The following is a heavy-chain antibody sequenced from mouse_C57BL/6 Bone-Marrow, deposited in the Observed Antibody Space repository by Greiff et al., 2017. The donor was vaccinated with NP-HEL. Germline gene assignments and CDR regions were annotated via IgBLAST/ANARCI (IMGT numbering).Heavy chain of an antibody. V-gene: IGHV1-69*01. J-gene: IGHJ3*01. Sequence: QVQLQQPGAELVMPGASVKLSCKASGYTFTSYWMHWVKQRPGQGLEWIGEIDPSDSYTNYNQKFKGKSTLTVDKSSSTAYMQLSSLTSADSAVYYCARSPIYYDYDWFAYWGQGTLVTVSA. D-gene: IGHD2-4*01. CDR2: IDPSDSYT. CDR1: GYTFTSYW. CDR3: ARSPIYYDYDWFAY.